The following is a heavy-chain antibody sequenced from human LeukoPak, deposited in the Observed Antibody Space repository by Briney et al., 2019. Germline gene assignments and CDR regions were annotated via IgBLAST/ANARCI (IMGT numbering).Heavy chain of an antibody. J-gene: IGHJ4*02. V-gene: IGHV3-23*01. Sequence: GGSLRLSCAASGFTFTSYAMTWVRQAPGKGLEWVSGISRSGDYTYYADSVRGRFTISRDNSKNTLYLQLSSLRAEDTAVYYCAKLPTSGGDYVYMDYWGQGTLVTVSS. CDR1: GFTFTSYA. CDR3: AKLPTSGGDYVYMDY. D-gene: IGHD3-16*01. CDR2: ISRSGDYT.